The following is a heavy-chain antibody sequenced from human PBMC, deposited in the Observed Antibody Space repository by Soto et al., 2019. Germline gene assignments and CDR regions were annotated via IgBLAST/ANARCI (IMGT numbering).Heavy chain of an antibody. CDR2: ISYDGSNK. D-gene: IGHD4-4*01. CDR3: ARDGDYSKSRYYYYYGMDV. V-gene: IGHV3-30-3*01. Sequence: QVQLVESGGGVVQPGRYLRLSCAASGFTFSSYAMHWVRQAPGKGLEWVAVISYDGSNKYYAAYVKGRFTLSRDNSKNTLFLQRNSLRAEDTAMYYCARDGDYSKSRYYYYYGMDVWGRGTTVTVSS. J-gene: IGHJ6*02. CDR1: GFTFSSYA.